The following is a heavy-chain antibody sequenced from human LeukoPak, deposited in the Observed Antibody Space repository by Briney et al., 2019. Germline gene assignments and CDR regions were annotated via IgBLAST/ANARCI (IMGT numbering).Heavy chain of an antibody. D-gene: IGHD3-22*01. Sequence: GGSLRLSCAASGFTFSSYEMNWVRQAPGKGLEWVSYISSSGSTIYYADSVKGRFTISRDNAKDSLHLQMNSLRAEDTAVYYCAKTSSVVAYPPFDYWGQGTLVTVSS. CDR3: AKTSSVVAYPPFDY. CDR2: ISSSGSTI. J-gene: IGHJ4*02. V-gene: IGHV3-48*03. CDR1: GFTFSSYE.